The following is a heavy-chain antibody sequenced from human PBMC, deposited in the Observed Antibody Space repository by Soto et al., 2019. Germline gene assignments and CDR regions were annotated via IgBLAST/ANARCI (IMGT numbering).Heavy chain of an antibody. J-gene: IGHJ4*02. V-gene: IGHV3-30-3*01. CDR2: ISYEGSNK. CDR1: GFTFSSYA. CDR3: ARVLGGMATVPFDY. Sequence: GGSLRLCCAASGFTFSSYAMHWVRQAPGTGLEWVAVISYEGSNKYYADSVKGRFTISRDNSKNTLYLQMNSLRTEDTAVYYCARVLGGMATVPFDYWGQGALVTVSS. D-gene: IGHD4-4*01.